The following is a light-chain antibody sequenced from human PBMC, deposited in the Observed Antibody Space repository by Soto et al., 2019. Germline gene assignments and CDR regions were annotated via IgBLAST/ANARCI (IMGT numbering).Light chain of an antibody. V-gene: IGKV1-5*01. CDR1: ESISSW. J-gene: IGKJ1*01. Sequence: DIQMTQSPSTLSASVGDTVTITCRASESISSWLAWYQEKPGKAPNLLIYDASSLESGVPSRFSGSGSGTEFTLTISSLQPDDFATYYCQDYIPYSWTFGQGTKVDIK. CDR3: QDYIPYSWT. CDR2: DAS.